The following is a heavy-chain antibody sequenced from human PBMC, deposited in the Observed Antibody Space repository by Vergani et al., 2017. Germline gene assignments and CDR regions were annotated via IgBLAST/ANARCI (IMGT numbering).Heavy chain of an antibody. CDR1: GGSFSGYY. Sequence: QVQLQQWGAGLLKPSETLSLTCAVYGGSFSGYYWSWIRQPPGKGLEWIGEINHSGSTNYNPSHKSRVTISVDTSKNQFPLKLSSVTAADTAVYYCARDIVVVPAARPYYYYYYMDVWGKGTTVTVSS. CDR2: INHSGST. CDR3: ARDIVVVPAARPYYYYYYMDV. D-gene: IGHD2-2*01. J-gene: IGHJ6*03. V-gene: IGHV4-34*01.